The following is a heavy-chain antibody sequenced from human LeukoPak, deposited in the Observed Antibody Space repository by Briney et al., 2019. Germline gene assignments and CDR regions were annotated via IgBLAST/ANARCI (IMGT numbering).Heavy chain of an antibody. J-gene: IGHJ5*02. CDR2: IIPIFGTA. D-gene: IGHD4-11*01. CDR1: GGTFSSYA. CDR3: AASGAPQDYNDWFDP. V-gene: IGHV1-69*05. Sequence: SVKVSCKASGGTFSSYAISWVRQAPGQGLEWMGGIIPIFGTANYAQKFQGRVTITRDMSTSTAYMELSSLRSEDTAVYYCAASGAPQDYNDWFDPWGQGTLVTVSS.